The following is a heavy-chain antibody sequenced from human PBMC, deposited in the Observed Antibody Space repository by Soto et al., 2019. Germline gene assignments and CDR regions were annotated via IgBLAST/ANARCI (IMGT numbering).Heavy chain of an antibody. Sequence: GGSLRLSCAASGFTFSNAWMSWVRQAPGKGLEWVGRIKSKTDGGTTDYAAPVKGRFTISRDDSKNTLYLQMNSLKTEDTAVYYCTTQSPIGAAYAFDIWGQGTMVTVSS. CDR2: IKSKTDGGTT. CDR1: GFTFSNAW. CDR3: TTQSPIGAAYAFDI. V-gene: IGHV3-15*01. D-gene: IGHD2-15*01. J-gene: IGHJ3*02.